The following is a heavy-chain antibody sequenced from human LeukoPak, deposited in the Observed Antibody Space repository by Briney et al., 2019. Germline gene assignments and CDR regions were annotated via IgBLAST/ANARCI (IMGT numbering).Heavy chain of an antibody. CDR2: IWYDGSNK. Sequence: GGSLRLSCAASGFTFSSYGMHWVRQAPGKGLEWVAVIWYDGSNKYYADSVKGRFTISRDNSENTLYLQMNSLRAEDTAVYYCAREGVRMGYYYYGMDVWGQGTTVTVSS. CDR3: AREGVRMGYYYYGMDV. CDR1: GFTFSSYG. D-gene: IGHD2-8*01. J-gene: IGHJ6*02. V-gene: IGHV3-33*01.